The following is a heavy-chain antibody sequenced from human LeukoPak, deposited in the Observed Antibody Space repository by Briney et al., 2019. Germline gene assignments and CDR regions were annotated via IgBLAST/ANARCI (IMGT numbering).Heavy chain of an antibody. V-gene: IGHV4-38-2*02. Sequence: SETLSLTCTVSGYSISSGYYWGWIRQPPGKGLEWIGSIYHSGSTYYNPSLKSRVTISVDTSKNQFSLKLSSVTAADTAVYYCARDPLLFGEYQGDIWGQGTMVTVSS. CDR3: ARDPLLFGEYQGDI. J-gene: IGHJ3*02. CDR2: IYHSGST. D-gene: IGHD3-10*02. CDR1: GYSISSGYY.